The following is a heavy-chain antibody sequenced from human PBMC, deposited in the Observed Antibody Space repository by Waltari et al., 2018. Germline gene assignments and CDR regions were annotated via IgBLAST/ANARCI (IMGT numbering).Heavy chain of an antibody. V-gene: IGHV3-33*01. CDR2: IWYDGSNK. CDR1: GFTFSSYG. CDR3: ARDHNYYGSGSYCIGY. J-gene: IGHJ4*02. Sequence: QVQLVESGGGVVQPGRSLRLSCAASGFTFSSYGMHWVRQAPGKGLEWVAVIWYDGSNKYYADSVKGRFTISRDNSKNTLYLQMNSLRAEDTAVYYCARDHNYYGSGSYCIGYWGQGTLVTVSS. D-gene: IGHD3-10*01.